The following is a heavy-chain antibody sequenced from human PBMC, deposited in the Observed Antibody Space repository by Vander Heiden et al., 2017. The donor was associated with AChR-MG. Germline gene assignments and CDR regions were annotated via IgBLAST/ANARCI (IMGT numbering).Heavy chain of an antibody. CDR2: FDPGGSSR. Sequence: QVQLVQSGAEVYEPGASVKVSCKTSGYPFTTNYIHWVRPPTAQGLEWMGRFDPGGSSRSYAQKFQGRLTMTGDTSTRSVYMELSSLRSDDTAVYYCARGYSGSCDYWGQGTRVTVTS. CDR3: ARGYSGSCDY. J-gene: IGHJ4*02. CDR1: GYPFTTNY. V-gene: IGHV1-46*01. D-gene: IGHD1-26*01.